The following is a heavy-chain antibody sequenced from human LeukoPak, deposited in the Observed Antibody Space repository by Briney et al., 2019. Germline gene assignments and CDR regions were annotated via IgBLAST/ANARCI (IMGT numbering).Heavy chain of an antibody. CDR1: GFTFSSYD. D-gene: IGHD1-26*01. CDR3: AKLRESGTYFDY. V-gene: IGHV3-23*01. Sequence: GGSLRLPCAASGFTFSSYDTSWVRQAPGKGLEWVSAISGSGGSTYYADSVKGRFTVSRDSSKNTLSLQMNSLRAEDTAVYYCAKLRESGTYFDYWGQGTLVPVSS. J-gene: IGHJ4*02. CDR2: ISGSGGST.